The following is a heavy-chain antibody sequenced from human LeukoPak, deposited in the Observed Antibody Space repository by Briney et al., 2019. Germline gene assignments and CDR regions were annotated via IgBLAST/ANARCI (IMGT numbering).Heavy chain of an antibody. D-gene: IGHD3-22*01. V-gene: IGHV1-24*01. J-gene: IGHJ6*02. CDR1: GYTLTELS. Sequence: ASVKVSCKVSGYTLTELSMHWVRQAPGKGLEWMGGFDPEDGETIYAQKFQGRVTMTEDTSTDTAYMELSSLRSEDTAVYYCATAGSVYDSSGPPTLHYYYYGMDVWGQGTTVTVSS. CDR3: ATAGSVYDSSGPPTLHYYYYGMDV. CDR2: FDPEDGET.